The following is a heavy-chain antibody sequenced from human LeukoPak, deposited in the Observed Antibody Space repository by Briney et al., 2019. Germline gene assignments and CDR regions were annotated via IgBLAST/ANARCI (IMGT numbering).Heavy chain of an antibody. CDR2: INPSGGST. CDR1: GYTFTSYY. J-gene: IGHJ4*02. Sequence: ASVKVSCKASGYTFTSYYMHWVRQAPGQGREWMGIINPSGGSTSYAQKFQGRVTMTRDTSTSTVYMELSSLRSEDTAVYYCARGGYCTNGVCYYFDYWGQGTLVTVSS. CDR3: ARGGYCTNGVCYYFDY. V-gene: IGHV1-46*01. D-gene: IGHD2-8*01.